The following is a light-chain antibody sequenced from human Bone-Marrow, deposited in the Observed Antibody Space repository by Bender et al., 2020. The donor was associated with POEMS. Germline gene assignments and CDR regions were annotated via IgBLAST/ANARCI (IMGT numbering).Light chain of an antibody. V-gene: IGLV2-11*01. CDR2: DVN. J-gene: IGLJ1*01. CDR3: CSDTGTFRSPCYD. Sequence: QSALTQPASVSGSPGQSITISCTGTSSDVGANDYVSWCQQHPGQVPKLILFDVNKRPSGVSDRFSGSKSGNTASLTSSGRQAEDEAEYYCCSDTGTFRSPCYDVGTGTTVTAL. CDR1: SSDVGANDY.